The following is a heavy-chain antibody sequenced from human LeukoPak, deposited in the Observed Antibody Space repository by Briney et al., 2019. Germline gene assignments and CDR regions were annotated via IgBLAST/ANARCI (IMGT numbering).Heavy chain of an antibody. D-gene: IGHD5-18*01. J-gene: IGHJ4*02. Sequence: SETLSLTCTVSGGSISSYYWSWIRQPAGKGLEWIGRIYTSGSTNYNPSLKSRVTMSVDTSKNQFSLKLSSVTAADTAVYYCARIRGSYGYVEYFDYWGQGTLVTVSS. V-gene: IGHV4-4*07. CDR1: GGSISSYY. CDR2: IYTSGST. CDR3: ARIRGSYGYVEYFDY.